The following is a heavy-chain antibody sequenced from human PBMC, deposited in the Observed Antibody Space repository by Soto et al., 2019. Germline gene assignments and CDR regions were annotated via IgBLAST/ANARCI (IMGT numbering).Heavy chain of an antibody. CDR2: IYYSGRN. Sequence: QLQLQESGPGLVKPSETLSLTCTVSGCSISSSTYYWGWIRQPPGKGLEWIWSIYYSGRNSHNPSLKTRVTISVDTSKNQCCLKLSSVTVADTAVYYCARHGSGSYYNNWFDPWGQGTLVTVSS. V-gene: IGHV4-39*01. CDR3: ARHGSGSYYNNWFDP. CDR1: GCSISSSTYY. D-gene: IGHD3-10*01. J-gene: IGHJ5*02.